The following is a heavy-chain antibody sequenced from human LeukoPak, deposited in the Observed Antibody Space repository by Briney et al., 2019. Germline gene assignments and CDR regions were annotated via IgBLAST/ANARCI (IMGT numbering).Heavy chain of an antibody. J-gene: IGHJ3*02. CDR1: GGSISSGGYY. CDR3: ARGPLVVPAAIPNDAFDI. V-gene: IGHV4-31*03. D-gene: IGHD2-2*01. Sequence: PSETLSLTCTVSGGSISSGGYYWSWIRQHPGKGLEWIGYIYYSGSTYYNPSLKSRVTISVDTSKNQFSLKLSSVTAADTAVYYCARGPLVVPAAIPNDAFDIWGQGTMVTVSS. CDR2: IYYSGST.